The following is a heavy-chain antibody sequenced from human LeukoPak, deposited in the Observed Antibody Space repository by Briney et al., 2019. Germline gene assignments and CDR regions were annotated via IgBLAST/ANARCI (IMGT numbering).Heavy chain of an antibody. V-gene: IGHV1-2*02. CDR3: ARDLEQPVDY. CDR1: GYTFNVYY. Sequence: ASVTVSCKASGYTFNVYYMRWVRQAPGQGLEWMGWINPNSGGTNYAQKFQGRVTMTRDTSISTAYMELSRLRSDDTAVYYCARDLEQPVDYWGQGTLVTVSS. D-gene: IGHD6-13*01. CDR2: INPNSGGT. J-gene: IGHJ4*02.